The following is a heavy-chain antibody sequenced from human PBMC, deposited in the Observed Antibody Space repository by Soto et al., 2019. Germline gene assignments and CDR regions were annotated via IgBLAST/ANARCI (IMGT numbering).Heavy chain of an antibody. V-gene: IGHV1-69*13. Sequence: SVKVSCKASGGTLSSYAISWVRQAPGQGIEWMGGIMPIFGTAKYAQKFQGRVTITADESTSTAFMQLSSLRSEDTAVYYCATSPSPLLTCYYPLPNIRIFASWAQGSPATV. J-gene: IGHJ4*02. CDR3: ATSPSPLLTCYYPLPNIRIFAS. D-gene: IGHD3-9*01. CDR1: GGTLSSYA. CDR2: IMPIFGTA.